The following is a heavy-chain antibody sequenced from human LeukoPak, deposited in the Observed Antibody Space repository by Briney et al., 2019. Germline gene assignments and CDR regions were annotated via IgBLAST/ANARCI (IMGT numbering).Heavy chain of an antibody. V-gene: IGHV3-23*01. D-gene: IGHD1-26*01. CDR1: VVTSSNVG. CDR3: AKYGSVLPPGSHIPLCFDL. J-gene: IGHJ5*01. CDR2: IVGRVGDI. Sequence: PVGSLRLSRAPSVVTSSNVGVTWVRHAPGNGLEWVSAIVGRVGDIYYTHSVYGRLSIYRHNPKKQVYLQMHWLRGDGTAVYYCAKYGSVLPPGSHIPLCFDLWG.